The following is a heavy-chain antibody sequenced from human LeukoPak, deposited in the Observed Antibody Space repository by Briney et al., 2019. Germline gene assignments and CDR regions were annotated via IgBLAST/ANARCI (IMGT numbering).Heavy chain of an antibody. V-gene: IGHV3-7*03. CDR3: ARGGGLDV. J-gene: IGHJ6*02. CDR2: INHNGNVS. D-gene: IGHD3-16*01. CDR1: GFTFSSYW. Sequence: GGSLRLSCAASGFTFSSYWMNWARQAPGKGLEWVASINHNGNVSYYVDSVKGRFTISRDNAKNSLYLQMSILRAEDTAVYFCARGGGLDVWGQGATVTVSS.